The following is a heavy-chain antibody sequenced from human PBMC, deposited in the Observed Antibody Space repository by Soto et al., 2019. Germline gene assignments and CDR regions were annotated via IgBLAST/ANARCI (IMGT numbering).Heavy chain of an antibody. CDR1: GFTFDDYA. V-gene: IGHV3-9*01. J-gene: IGHJ4*02. D-gene: IGHD3-10*01. CDR3: AKERRIDYGSGVDY. CDR2: ISWNSGSI. Sequence: ESGGGLVQPGRSLRLSCAASGFTFDDYAMHWVRQAPGKGLEWVSGISWNSGSIGYADSVKGRFTISRDNAKNSLYLQMNSLRAEDTALYYCAKERRIDYGSGVDYWGQGTLVTVSS.